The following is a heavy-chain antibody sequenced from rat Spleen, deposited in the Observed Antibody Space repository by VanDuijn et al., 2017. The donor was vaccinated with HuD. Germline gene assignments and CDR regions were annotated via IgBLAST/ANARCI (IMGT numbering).Heavy chain of an antibody. D-gene: IGHD1-11*01. Sequence: QVQLKESGPGLVQPSQTLSLTCNVSGFSLTNNGVSWVRQPPGKDLEWITAISSGGNTYYNSVFKSRLSISRDTSRNQVFLKMNSLQTEDTAIYFCTRTYGGYTSHWFAYWRQGTLVTVSS. CDR2: ISSGGNT. V-gene: IGHV2S8*01. CDR1: GFSLTNNG. J-gene: IGHJ3*01. CDR3: TRTYGGYTSHWFAY.